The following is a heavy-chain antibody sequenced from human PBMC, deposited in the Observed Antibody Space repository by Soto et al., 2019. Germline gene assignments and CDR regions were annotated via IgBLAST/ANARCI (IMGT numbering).Heavy chain of an antibody. J-gene: IGHJ5*02. CDR3: ARGLGRGWYWFDP. V-gene: IGHV4-59*01. CDR2: LYYSGST. Sequence: QVQLQESGPGLVKPSETLSLTCTVSGGSISSYSWSWIRQPPGKGLEWIASLYYSGSTHYNPSLESRLNISLDTSTNPFSLNLSSVTAADTAVYYCARGLGRGWYWFDPWGPGTLVTVSS. D-gene: IGHD6-19*01. CDR1: GGSISSYS.